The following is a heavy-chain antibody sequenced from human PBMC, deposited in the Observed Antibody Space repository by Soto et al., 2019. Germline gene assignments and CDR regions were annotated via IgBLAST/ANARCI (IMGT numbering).Heavy chain of an antibody. Sequence: GGSLRLSCAASGFTVSSNYMSWVRQAPGKGLEWVSVIYSGGSTYYADSVKGRFTISRDNSKNTLYLQMNSLRAEDTAVYYCARAGHVLVPAAMYYYYYGMDVWGQGTTVTVSS. J-gene: IGHJ6*02. CDR3: ARAGHVLVPAAMYYYYYGMDV. V-gene: IGHV3-66*01. D-gene: IGHD2-2*01. CDR2: IYSGGST. CDR1: GFTVSSNY.